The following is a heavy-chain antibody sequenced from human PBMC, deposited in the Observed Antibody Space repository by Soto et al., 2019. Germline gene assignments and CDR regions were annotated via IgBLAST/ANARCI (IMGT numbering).Heavy chain of an antibody. J-gene: IGHJ5*02. CDR2: ISSSSSYI. CDR3: ARDKEGYDILTGYVWFDP. V-gene: IGHV3-21*01. CDR1: GFTFSIYS. Sequence: GGSLRLSCAASGFTFSIYSMNWVRQAPGKGLEWVSSISSSSSYIYYADSVKGRFTISRDNAKNSLYLQMNSLRAEDTAVYYCARDKEGYDILTGYVWFDPWGQGTLVTVSS. D-gene: IGHD3-9*01.